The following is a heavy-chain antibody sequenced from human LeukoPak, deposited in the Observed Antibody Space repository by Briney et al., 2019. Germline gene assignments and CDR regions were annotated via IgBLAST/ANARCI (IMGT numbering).Heavy chain of an antibody. CDR3: ASGRYSSYDHGLDY. D-gene: IGHD5-12*01. CDR1: GYTFTSYA. Sequence: ASVKVSCKASGYTFTSYAMNWVRQAPGQGLEWMGWINTNTGNPTYAQGFTGRFVFSLDTSVSTAYLQISSLKAEDTAVYYCASGRYSSYDHGLDYWGQGTLVTVSS. CDR2: INTNTGNP. V-gene: IGHV7-4-1*02. J-gene: IGHJ4*02.